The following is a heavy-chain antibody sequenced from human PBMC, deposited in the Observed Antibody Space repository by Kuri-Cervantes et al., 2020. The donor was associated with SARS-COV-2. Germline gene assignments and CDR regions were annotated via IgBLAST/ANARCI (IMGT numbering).Heavy chain of an antibody. D-gene: IGHD3-22*01. CDR2: IIPIFGTA. CDR1: GGTFSSYA. Sequence: SVKVSCKASGGTFSSYAISWVRQAPGQGLEWMGGIIPIFGTANYAQKFQGRVTITADESTSTAYMELSSLISEDTAVYYCARGESPTTYYYDNNYYFDYWGQGTLVTVSS. J-gene: IGHJ4*02. V-gene: IGHV1-69*13. CDR3: ARGESPTTYYYDNNYYFDY.